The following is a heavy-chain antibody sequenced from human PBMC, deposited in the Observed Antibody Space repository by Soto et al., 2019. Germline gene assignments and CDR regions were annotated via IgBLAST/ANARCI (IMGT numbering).Heavy chain of an antibody. J-gene: IGHJ4*02. CDR2: ISGSGGST. Sequence: PGGSLRLSSAASGFTFSIYVMSWVLQAPGKGLEWVSAISGSGGSTYYADSVKGRFTISRDTSKNSLYLQMNSLRAEDTAVYYCARESGSYYRFFDYWGQGTLVTVPQ. CDR3: ARESGSYYRFFDY. D-gene: IGHD1-26*01. V-gene: IGHV3-23*01. CDR1: GFTFSIYV.